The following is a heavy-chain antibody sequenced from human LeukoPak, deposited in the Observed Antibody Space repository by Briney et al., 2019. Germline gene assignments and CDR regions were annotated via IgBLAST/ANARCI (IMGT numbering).Heavy chain of an antibody. CDR3: AKDFNYYDSSGYYLPDY. CDR2: GSGGST. V-gene: IGHV3-23*01. Sequence: GSGGSTYYADSVKGRFNISRDNSKNTLYLQMNSLRAEDTAVYYCAKDFNYYDSSGYYLPDYWGQGTLVTVSS. J-gene: IGHJ4*02. D-gene: IGHD3-22*01.